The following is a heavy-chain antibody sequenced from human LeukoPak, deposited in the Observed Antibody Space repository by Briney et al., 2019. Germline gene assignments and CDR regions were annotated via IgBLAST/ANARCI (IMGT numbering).Heavy chain of an antibody. CDR3: AKAGLITMVRGVKYYFDY. CDR2: ISGSGGST. CDR1: GFTFSSYG. V-gene: IGHV3-23*01. D-gene: IGHD3-10*01. Sequence: GGSLRLSCAASGFTFSSYGMSWVRQAPGKGLEWVSAISGSGGSTYYADSVKGRFTISRDNSKNTLYLQMNSVRAEDTAVYYCAKAGLITMVRGVKYYFDYWGQGTLVTASS. J-gene: IGHJ4*02.